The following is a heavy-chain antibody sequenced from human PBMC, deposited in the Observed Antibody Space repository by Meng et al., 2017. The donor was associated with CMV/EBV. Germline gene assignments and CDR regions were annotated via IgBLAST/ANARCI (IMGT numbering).Heavy chain of an antibody. D-gene: IGHD4-17*01. Sequence: GESLKISCAASGFTFSRYTINWVRQAPGKGLEWVSSISSTGSDIYYAGSVKGRFTISRDNAKNSLYLQMSSLRAEDTAVYYCARGVNPTVTTHWFDPWGQGALVTVSS. CDR3: ARGVNPTVTTHWFDP. J-gene: IGHJ5*02. V-gene: IGHV3-21*01. CDR1: GFTFSRYT. CDR2: ISSTGSDI.